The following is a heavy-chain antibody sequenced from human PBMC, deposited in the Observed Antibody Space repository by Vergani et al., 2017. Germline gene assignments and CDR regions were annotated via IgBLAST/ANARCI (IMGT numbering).Heavy chain of an antibody. V-gene: IGHV4-39*07. CDR3: ARDRIVGATTMYYYYYGIDV. J-gene: IGHJ6*02. CDR2: IYYSGST. D-gene: IGHD1-26*01. CDR1: GGSISSSSYY. Sequence: QLQLQESGPGLVKPSETLSLTCTVSGGSISSSSYYWGWIRQPPGKGLEWIGSIYYSGSTYYNPSLKSRVTISVDTSKNQFSLKLSSVTAADTAVYYCARDRIVGATTMYYYYYGIDVWGQGP.